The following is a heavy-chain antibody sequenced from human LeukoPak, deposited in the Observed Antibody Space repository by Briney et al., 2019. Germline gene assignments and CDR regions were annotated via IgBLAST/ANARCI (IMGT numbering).Heavy chain of an antibody. CDR3: ARVRYYDILTGYYGDGYFDY. J-gene: IGHJ4*02. V-gene: IGHV4-59*01. CDR1: GDSISSYY. CDR2: IYYTRSN. Sequence: KPSETLSLTCTVSGDSISSYYWSWIRQPPGRGLEWIGYIYYTRSNNYNPSLKSRVTISVDTSKNQFSLKLSSVTAADTAVYYCARVRYYDILTGYYGDGYFDYWGQGTLVTVSS. D-gene: IGHD3-9*01.